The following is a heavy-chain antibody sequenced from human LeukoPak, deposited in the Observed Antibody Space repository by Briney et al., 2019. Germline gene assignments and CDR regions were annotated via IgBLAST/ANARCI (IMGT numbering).Heavy chain of an antibody. Sequence: GGSLRLSCAASGFTFDDYAMHWVRQAPGKGLEWVSGISWNSGSIGYADSVKGRFTISRDNSKNTLYLQMNSLRAEDTAVYYCAKDRLGTMVRGVIITVQFLFDYWGQGTLVTVSS. CDR2: ISWNSGSI. D-gene: IGHD3-10*01. CDR3: AKDRLGTMVRGVIITVQFLFDY. V-gene: IGHV3-9*01. J-gene: IGHJ4*02. CDR1: GFTFDDYA.